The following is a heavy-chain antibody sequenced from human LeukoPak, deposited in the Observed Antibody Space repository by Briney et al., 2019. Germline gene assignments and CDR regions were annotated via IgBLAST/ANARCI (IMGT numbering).Heavy chain of an antibody. J-gene: IGHJ3*02. D-gene: IGHD2-15*01. CDR2: IRGDGSRL. CDR3: ARDRNYCSSDRCYDAFDI. Sequence: PGGSLRLSCAASGFTFSSYGMHWVRQAPDKGLEWVANIRGDGSRLYYVDSVKGRFTISRDNAKNSLYLQMSNLRADDTSVYYCARDRNYCSSDRCYDAFDIWGQGTMVTVSS. V-gene: IGHV3-7*01. CDR1: GFTFSSYG.